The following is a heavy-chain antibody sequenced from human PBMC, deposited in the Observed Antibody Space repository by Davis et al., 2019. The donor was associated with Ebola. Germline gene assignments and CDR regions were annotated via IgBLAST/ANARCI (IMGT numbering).Heavy chain of an antibody. CDR2: ISWNSGTI. CDR1: GFTFDDYA. J-gene: IGHJ4*02. Sequence: SLKISCAASGFTFDDYAMDWVRQAPGKGLEWVSRISWNSGTIDYTNSVKGRFTISRDNAKNFLYLQMNSLRAEDSALYYCVRGAYDSTGFYPKFDYWGQGALVTVSS. CDR3: VRGAYDSTGFYPKFDY. V-gene: IGHV3-9*01. D-gene: IGHD3-22*01.